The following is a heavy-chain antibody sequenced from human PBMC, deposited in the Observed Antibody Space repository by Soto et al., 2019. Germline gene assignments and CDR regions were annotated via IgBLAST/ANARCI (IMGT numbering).Heavy chain of an antibody. CDR3: ARGPRYIVVVPAAPFDY. D-gene: IGHD2-2*01. CDR2: ISYDGSNK. CDR1: GFNFSSYA. J-gene: IGHJ4*02. V-gene: IGHV3-30-3*01. Sequence: GGSLRLSCAASGFNFSSYAMHWVRQAPGKGLEWVAVISYDGSNKYYADSVKGRFTISRDNSKNTLYLQMNSLRAEDTAVYYCARGPRYIVVVPAAPFDYWGQGTLVTVSS.